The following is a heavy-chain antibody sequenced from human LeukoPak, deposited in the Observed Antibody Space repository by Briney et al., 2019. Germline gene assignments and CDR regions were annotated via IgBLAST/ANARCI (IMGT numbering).Heavy chain of an antibody. CDR3: AGDRGGFDY. J-gene: IGHJ4*02. Sequence: SETLSLTCTVSGGSISSYYWSWIRQPPGKGLEWIGYIFYSGSTKYNPSLESRVTISVDRSNHQFSLKLRSATAADTAVYYCAGDRGGFDYWGQGTLVTVSS. CDR1: GGSISSYY. D-gene: IGHD3-10*01. CDR2: IFYSGST. V-gene: IGHV4-59*01.